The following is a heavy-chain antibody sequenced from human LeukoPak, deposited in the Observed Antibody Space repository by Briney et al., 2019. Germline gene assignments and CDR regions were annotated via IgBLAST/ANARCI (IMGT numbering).Heavy chain of an antibody. D-gene: IGHD5-24*01. CDR1: GGSISSYY. V-gene: IGHV4-59*01. CDR3: ARCRDGYPPFDY. Sequence: SETLSLTCTVSGGSISSYYWSWIRQPPGKGLEWIGYISYSGSTNYNPSLKSRVTISVDTSKNQFSLRLSSVTAADTAVYFCARCRDGYPPFDYWGHGTLVTVSS. J-gene: IGHJ4*01. CDR2: ISYSGST.